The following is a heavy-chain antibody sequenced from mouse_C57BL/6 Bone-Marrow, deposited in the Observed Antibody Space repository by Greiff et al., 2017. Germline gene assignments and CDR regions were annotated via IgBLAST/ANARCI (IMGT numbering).Heavy chain of an antibody. J-gene: IGHJ2*01. D-gene: IGHD2-4*01. CDR1: GYTFTSYW. CDR3: ARALRR. Sequence: VQLQQPGAELVMPGASVKRSCKASGYTFTSYWMHWVKQRPGQGLEWIGEIDPSDSYTNYNQKFKGKSTLTVDKSSSTAYMQLSSLTSEDSAVYYCARALRRWGQGTTLTVSS. V-gene: IGHV1-69*01. CDR2: IDPSDSYT.